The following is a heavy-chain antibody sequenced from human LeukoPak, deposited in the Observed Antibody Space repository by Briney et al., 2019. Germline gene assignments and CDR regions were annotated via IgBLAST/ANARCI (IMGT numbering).Heavy chain of an antibody. J-gene: IGHJ4*02. D-gene: IGHD2-15*01. Sequence: GGSRILSCAAVAFNISSNSMNCVRHPTGEEREWVLTISVSDGSTYYTDSVKGRFKISRDNDKNTLYLQMNSLRAEDTAVYYCAKSRVVAATMGRFDYWCQRTLVTVSS. CDR2: ISVSDGST. CDR3: AKSRVVAATMGRFDY. CDR1: AFNISSNS. V-gene: IGHV3-23*01.